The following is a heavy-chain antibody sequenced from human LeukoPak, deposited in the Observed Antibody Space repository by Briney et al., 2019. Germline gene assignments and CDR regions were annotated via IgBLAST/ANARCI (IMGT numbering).Heavy chain of an antibody. CDR1: GGSFSGYY. Sequence: SETLSLTCAVYGGSFSGYYWSWIRQPPGKGLEWIGEINHSGSTNYNPSLKSRVTISVDTSKNQFSLKLSSVTAADTAVYYCARGPGLNSSRRHDYWGQGTLVTVSS. J-gene: IGHJ4*02. D-gene: IGHD6-13*01. CDR2: INHSGST. CDR3: ARGPGLNSSRRHDY. V-gene: IGHV4-34*01.